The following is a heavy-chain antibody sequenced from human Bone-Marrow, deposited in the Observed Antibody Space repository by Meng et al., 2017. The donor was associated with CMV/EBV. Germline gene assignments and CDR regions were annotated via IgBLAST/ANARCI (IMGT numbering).Heavy chain of an antibody. CDR2: INPNSGGT. V-gene: IGHV1-2*02. CDR1: GYTFTGYY. J-gene: IGHJ6*02. Sequence: ASVKVSCKASGYTFTGYYMHWVRQAPGQGLEWMGWINPNSGGTNYAQKFQGRVTMTRDTSISTAYMELSRLRSDDTAGYYCASEIGIEAHRPVEWLVLQYYYYGMDVWGQGTTVTVSS. CDR3: ASEIGIEAHRPVEWLVLQYYYYGMDV. D-gene: IGHD6-19*01.